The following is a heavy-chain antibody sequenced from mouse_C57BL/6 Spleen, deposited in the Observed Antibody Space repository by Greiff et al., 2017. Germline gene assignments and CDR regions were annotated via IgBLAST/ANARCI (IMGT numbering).Heavy chain of an antibody. J-gene: IGHJ4*01. Sequence: QVHVKQSGAELARPGASVKLSCKASGYTFTSYGISWVKQRTGQGLEWIGEIYPRSGNTYYNEKFKGKATLTADKSSSTAYMELRSLTSEDSAVYFCAREAYGNYAMDYWGQGTSVTVSS. CDR3: AREAYGNYAMDY. CDR1: GYTFTSYG. V-gene: IGHV1-81*01. D-gene: IGHD2-10*02. CDR2: IYPRSGNT.